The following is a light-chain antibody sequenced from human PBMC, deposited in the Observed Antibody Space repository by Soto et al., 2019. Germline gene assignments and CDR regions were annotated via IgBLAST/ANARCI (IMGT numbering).Light chain of an antibody. CDR2: DIS. J-gene: IGLJ1*01. CDR3: SSYTTSNTRQIV. CDR1: SSDVGGYNY. Sequence: QSALTQPASVSGSPGQSITISCTGTSSDVGGYNYVSWYQHHPGKAPKPMIFDISNRPSGVSNRVSGSESGNTASLTISGLQPEDEADDYCSSYTTSNTRQIVFGTGTKLTVL. V-gene: IGLV2-14*03.